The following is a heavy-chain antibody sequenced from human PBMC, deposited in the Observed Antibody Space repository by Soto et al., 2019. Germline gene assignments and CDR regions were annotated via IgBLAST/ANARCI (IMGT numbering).Heavy chain of an antibody. D-gene: IGHD3-10*01. V-gene: IGHV1-69*13. Sequence: SVKVSCKASGGTFSSYAISWVRQAPGQGLEWMGGIIPIFGTANYAQKFQGRVTITADESTSTAYMELSSLRSEDTAVYYCARDGPAYGSGRGYYYGMDVWGQGTTVTVSS. J-gene: IGHJ6*02. CDR3: ARDGPAYGSGRGYYYGMDV. CDR2: IIPIFGTA. CDR1: GGTFSSYA.